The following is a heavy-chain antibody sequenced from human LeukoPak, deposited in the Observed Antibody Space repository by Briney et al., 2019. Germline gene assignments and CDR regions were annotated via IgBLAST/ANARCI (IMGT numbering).Heavy chain of an antibody. V-gene: IGHV4-59*01. CDR1: GGSISSYY. J-gene: IGHJ6*03. D-gene: IGHD3-3*01. Sequence: PSETLSLTCTVSGGSISSYYWSWIRQPPGKGLEWIGYIYYSGSTNYNPSLKSRVTISVDTSKNQFSLKLSSVTAADTAVYYCARGWSGYYPSYYYYMDVWGKGTTVTVSS. CDR3: ARGWSGYYPSYYYYMDV. CDR2: IYYSGST.